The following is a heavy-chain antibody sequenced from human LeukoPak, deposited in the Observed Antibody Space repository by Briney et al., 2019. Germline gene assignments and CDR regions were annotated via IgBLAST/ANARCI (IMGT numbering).Heavy chain of an antibody. Sequence: PGGSLRLSCAASGLTFSSYSMNWVRQAPGKGLEWVSSISSSSSYIYYADSVKGRFTISRDNAKNSLYLQMNSLRAEDTAVYYCARDDQQWLVPEDFQHWGQGTLVTVSS. CDR1: GLTFSSYS. V-gene: IGHV3-21*03. CDR3: ARDDQQWLVPEDFQH. CDR2: ISSSSSYI. J-gene: IGHJ1*01. D-gene: IGHD6-19*01.